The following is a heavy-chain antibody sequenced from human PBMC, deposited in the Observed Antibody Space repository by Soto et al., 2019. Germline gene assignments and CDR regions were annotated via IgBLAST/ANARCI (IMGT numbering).Heavy chain of an antibody. Sequence: EVQLLESGGGLVQPGGSLRLSCAASGFTFSSYAMSWVRQAPGKGLEWVSAISGSGGSTYYADSVKGRFTISRDNSKNTLYLQMNSLRAEDTAVYYCAKTGEYYDILTGYRYYFDYWGQGPLVTVSS. CDR3: AKTGEYYDILTGYRYYFDY. J-gene: IGHJ4*02. V-gene: IGHV3-23*01. CDR1: GFTFSSYA. D-gene: IGHD3-9*01. CDR2: ISGSGGST.